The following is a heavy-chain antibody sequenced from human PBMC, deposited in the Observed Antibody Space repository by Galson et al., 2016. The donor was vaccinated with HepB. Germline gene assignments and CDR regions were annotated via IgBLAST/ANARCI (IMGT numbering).Heavy chain of an antibody. CDR2: ISPSGNTI. J-gene: IGHJ4*02. Sequence: LSLSCAASGFSVSDYYMTWVRQAPGQGLEWLSYISPSGNTIKYADSVGGRFTISRDNAKRSLYLQMNSLRAEDTALYFCARDAVRSGDAYFDYWGQGALVIVSS. D-gene: IGHD5-12*01. V-gene: IGHV3-11*01. CDR1: GFSVSDYY. CDR3: ARDAVRSGDAYFDY.